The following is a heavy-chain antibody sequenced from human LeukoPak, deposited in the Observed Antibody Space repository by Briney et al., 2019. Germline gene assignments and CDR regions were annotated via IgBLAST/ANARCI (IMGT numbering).Heavy chain of an antibody. D-gene: IGHD1-1*01. J-gene: IGHJ4*02. CDR2: IYYGGST. CDR3: ARVGELEPFDY. CDR1: GGSISSGGYY. Sequence: PSQTLSLTCTVSGGSISSGGYYWSWIRQHPGKGLEWIGYIYYGGSTYYNPSLKSRVTISVDTSKNQFSLKLSSVTAADTAVYYCARVGELEPFDYWGQGTLVTVSS. V-gene: IGHV4-31*03.